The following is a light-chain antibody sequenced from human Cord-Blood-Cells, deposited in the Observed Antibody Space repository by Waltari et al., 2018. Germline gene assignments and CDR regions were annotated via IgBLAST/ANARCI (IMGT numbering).Light chain of an antibody. CDR1: QSVLYSSNNKNY. V-gene: IGKV4-1*01. Sequence: DIVMTQSPDSLAVSLGERAPINCKSSQSVLYSSNNKNYLAWYQQKPGQPPKLLIYWASTRESGVPDRFSGSWSGTDFTLTISSLQAEDVAVYYCQQYYSTPRTFGQGTKVEIK. CDR3: QQYYSTPRT. CDR2: WAS. J-gene: IGKJ1*01.